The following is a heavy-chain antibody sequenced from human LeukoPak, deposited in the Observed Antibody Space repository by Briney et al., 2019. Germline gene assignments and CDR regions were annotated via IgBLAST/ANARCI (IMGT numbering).Heavy chain of an antibody. CDR1: GYSFPSYW. CDR2: IYPGDSDT. V-gene: IGHV5-51*01. D-gene: IGHD1-7*01. J-gene: IGHJ3*02. CDR3: ARQTTSTVRLNAFDI. Sequence: GESLTISCKASGYSFPSYWIGWVRQMPGKGLEWMGIIYPGDSDTRYRPSFEGQVTISVDESISTAYVQWRSLKASDTAMYYCARQTTSTVRLNAFDIWGQGTMVTVSS.